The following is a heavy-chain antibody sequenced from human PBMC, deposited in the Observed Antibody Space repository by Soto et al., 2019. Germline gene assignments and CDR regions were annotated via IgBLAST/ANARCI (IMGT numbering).Heavy chain of an antibody. V-gene: IGHV4-34*01. CDR1: GGSFSGYY. CDR2: INHSGST. CDR3: ARGDYYGMDV. J-gene: IGHJ6*02. Sequence: SETLSLTCAVYGGSFSGYYWSWIRQPPGKGLEWIGEINHSGSTNYNPSLKSRVTISVDTSKNQCSLKLSSVTAADTAVYYCARGDYYGMDVWGQGTTVTVS.